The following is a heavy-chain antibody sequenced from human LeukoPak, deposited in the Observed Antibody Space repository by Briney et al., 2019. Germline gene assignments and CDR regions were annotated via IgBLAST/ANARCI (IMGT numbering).Heavy chain of an antibody. CDR3: AREDGSGSHNSGYYYYYYYMDV. V-gene: IGHV4-39*07. CDR1: GGSISSSSYY. Sequence: SETLSLTCTVSGGSISSSSYYWGWIRQPPGKGLEWIGSIYYSGSTYYNPSLKSRVTISVDTSKNQFSLKLSSVTAADTAVYYCAREDGSGSHNSGYYYYYYYMDVWGKGTTVTVSS. D-gene: IGHD3-10*01. J-gene: IGHJ6*03. CDR2: IYYSGST.